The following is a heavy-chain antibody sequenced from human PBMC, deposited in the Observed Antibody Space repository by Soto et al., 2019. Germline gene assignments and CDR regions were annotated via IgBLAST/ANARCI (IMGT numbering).Heavy chain of an antibody. J-gene: IGHJ4*02. V-gene: IGHV1-69*13. CDR3: ARVGNLGSGYYAYYFDY. D-gene: IGHD3-22*01. CDR2: IIPIFGTA. Sequence: SVKVSCKASGGTFSSYAISWVRQAPGQGLEWMGGIIPIFGTANYAQKFQGRVTITADESTSTAYMELSSLRSEDTAVYYCARVGNLGSGYYAYYFDYWGQGTLVTVSS. CDR1: GGTFSSYA.